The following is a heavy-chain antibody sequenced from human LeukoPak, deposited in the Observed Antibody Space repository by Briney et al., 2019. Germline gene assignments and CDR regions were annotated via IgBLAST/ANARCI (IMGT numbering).Heavy chain of an antibody. V-gene: IGHV4-59*08. Sequence: SETLSPTCIVSGDSISSHYWTWIRQPPGQGLEWIGNVYYSGSTNYNSSLKSRVTISVDTSKNQFSLKLSSVTAADTAVFYCARLTTARFDYWGQGTLVTVSS. CDR3: ARLTTARFDY. D-gene: IGHD4-11*01. CDR2: VYYSGST. J-gene: IGHJ4*02. CDR1: GDSISSHY.